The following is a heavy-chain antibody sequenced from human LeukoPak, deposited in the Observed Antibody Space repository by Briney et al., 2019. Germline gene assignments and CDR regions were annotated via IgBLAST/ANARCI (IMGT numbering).Heavy chain of an antibody. CDR1: GGSISSSSYY. Sequence: SETLSLTCTVSGGSISSSSYYWGWIRQPPGKGLEWIGSIYYSGSTYYNPSLKSRVTISVDTSKNQFSLKLSSVTAADTAVYYCAGLAEMATTLTFDYWGQGTLVTVSS. J-gene: IGHJ4*02. CDR3: AGLAEMATTLTFDY. D-gene: IGHD5-24*01. CDR2: IYYSGST. V-gene: IGHV4-39*01.